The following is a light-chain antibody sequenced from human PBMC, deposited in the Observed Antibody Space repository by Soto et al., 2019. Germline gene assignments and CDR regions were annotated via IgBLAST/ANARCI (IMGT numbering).Light chain of an antibody. CDR1: SSDVGSYNL. CDR3: CSYAGSSTPAV. J-gene: IGLJ7*02. CDR2: EGS. V-gene: IGLV2-23*01. Sequence: QSALTQPASVSGSPGQSITISCTGTSSDVGSYNLVSWYQQHPGKAPKLMIYEGSKRPSGVSNRFSGSKSGNTASLTISGLQAEDEADYYCCSYAGSSTPAVFGGGTQLTAL.